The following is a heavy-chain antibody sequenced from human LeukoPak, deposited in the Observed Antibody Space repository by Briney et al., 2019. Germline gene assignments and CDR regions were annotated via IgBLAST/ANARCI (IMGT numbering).Heavy chain of an antibody. D-gene: IGHD6-19*01. V-gene: IGHV3-74*01. CDR1: GFTFSSYR. CDR3: ARGLAVAGSSWFDP. CDR2: INSDGSSR. J-gene: IGHJ5*02. Sequence: GGSLRLSCAASGFTFSSYRMHWVRQVPGKGLVWVSRINSDGSSRSYVDSVMGRFTISRDNAKNTLYFQLDSLRAEDTAVYYCARGLAVAGSSWFDPWGQGTLVSVSS.